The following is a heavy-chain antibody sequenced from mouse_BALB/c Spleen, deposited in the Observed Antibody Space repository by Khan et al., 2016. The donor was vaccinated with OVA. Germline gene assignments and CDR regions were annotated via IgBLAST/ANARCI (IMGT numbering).Heavy chain of an antibody. CDR3: ARTYDGTMDY. J-gene: IGHJ4*01. CDR2: IDPANGNT. CDR1: GFNIKDTY. D-gene: IGHD2-14*01. V-gene: IGHV14-3*02. Sequence: IQLVQSGAELVKPGASVKLSCTASGFNIKDTYMHWVKQRPEEGLEWIGKIDPANGNTKYDPKFQGKATITADTSSNTAYLQLSSLTSEDTAVYYCARTYDGTMDYWGQGTSVTVSS.